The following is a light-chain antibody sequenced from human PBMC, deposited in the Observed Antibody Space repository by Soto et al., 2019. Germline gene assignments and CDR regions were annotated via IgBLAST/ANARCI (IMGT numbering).Light chain of an antibody. CDR2: GAS. CDR1: QSVSSN. CDR3: QQYSDLPMT. J-gene: IGKJ5*01. Sequence: EIVMTQSPATLSVSPVERATLSCRASQSVSSNLAWCQQKPGQAPRLLIYGASRRATGIPDRFSGSASGTDFTLTISRLEPEDFAVYFCQQYSDLPMTFGQGTRLEI. V-gene: IGKV3D-15*02.